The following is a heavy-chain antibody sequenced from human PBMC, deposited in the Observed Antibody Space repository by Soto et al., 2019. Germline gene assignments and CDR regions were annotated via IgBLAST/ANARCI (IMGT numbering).Heavy chain of an antibody. Sequence: QVQLVQSGAEVKKPGSSVKVSCKASGGTFSSYAISWVRQAPGQVLEWMGGIIPIFGTANYAQKFQDRVTMTADESTITAYMELSSLRSEDTAVYYCARDRLMITFGGVGDGRWFAFDIWGQGTMVTVSS. CDR2: IIPIFGTA. V-gene: IGHV1-69*12. CDR1: GGTFSSYA. CDR3: ARDRLMITFGGVGDGRWFAFDI. J-gene: IGHJ3*02. D-gene: IGHD3-16*01.